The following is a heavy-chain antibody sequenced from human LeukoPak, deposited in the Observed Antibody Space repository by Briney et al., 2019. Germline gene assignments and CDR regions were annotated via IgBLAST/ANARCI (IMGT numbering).Heavy chain of an antibody. CDR3: ASLFFYYYDSSGYRYYSDY. CDR2: IYYSGST. J-gene: IGHJ4*02. D-gene: IGHD3-22*01. CDR1: GGSISSSSYY. V-gene: IGHV4-39*07. Sequence: PSETLSLTCTVSGGSISSSSYYWGWIRQPPGKGLEWIGSIYYSGSTYYNPSLKSRVTISVDTSKNQFSLKLSSVTAADTAVYYCASLFFYYYDSSGYRYYSDYWGQGTLVTVSS.